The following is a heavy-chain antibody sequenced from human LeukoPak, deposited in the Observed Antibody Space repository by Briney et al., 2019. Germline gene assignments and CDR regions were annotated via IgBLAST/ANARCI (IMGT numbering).Heavy chain of an antibody. J-gene: IGHJ3*01. Sequence: SQTLSLTCVISGDSVASNSTACNWIRQSPSRGLEWLGRTYYRSKWYNDYALSMKSRITINPDTSKNQFSLQLNSVTPEDTAVYHCARGGQGDGYSADEAFDFWGQGTMVTVS. CDR3: ARGGQGDGYSADEAFDF. CDR1: GDSVASNSTA. V-gene: IGHV6-1*01. D-gene: IGHD5-24*01. CDR2: TYYRSKWYN.